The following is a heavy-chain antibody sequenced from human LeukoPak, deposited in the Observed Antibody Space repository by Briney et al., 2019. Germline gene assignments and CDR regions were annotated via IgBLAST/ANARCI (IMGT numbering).Heavy chain of an antibody. CDR2: IKRDGSNT. Sequence: PGGSPRLSCEASGFTFSEHSMSWVRQAPGKGLEWVSTIKRDGSNTYYTDSVEGRFTISRDNSKNTLYLEMNTLRAEDTAVYYCAKGGYASCFDPWGQGTQVTVSS. D-gene: IGHD2-15*01. V-gene: IGHV3-23*05. J-gene: IGHJ5*02. CDR1: GFTFSEHS. CDR3: AKGGYASCFDP.